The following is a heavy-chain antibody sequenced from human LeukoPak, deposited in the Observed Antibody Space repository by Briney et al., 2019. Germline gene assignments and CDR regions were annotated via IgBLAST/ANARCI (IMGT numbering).Heavy chain of an antibody. CDR2: INPDGSDA. V-gene: IGHV3-7*01. Sequence: GGSLRLSCAASGFTFSDYWISWIPQAPGKGLEGVANINPDGSDAYYVDSVKGRFTISRDNTKNSLSLQMNGLRAEDTAVCYCARPFLADSVQGTLVTVSS. CDR1: GFTFSDYW. D-gene: IGHD3-3*02. CDR3: ARPFLAD. J-gene: IGHJ4*02.